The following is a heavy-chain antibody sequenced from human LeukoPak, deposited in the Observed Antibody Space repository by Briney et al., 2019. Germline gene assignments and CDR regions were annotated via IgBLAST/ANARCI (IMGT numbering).Heavy chain of an antibody. CDR2: IKHDGIEK. D-gene: IGHD6-13*01. CDR1: GFTFSNYY. J-gene: IGHJ4*02. CDR3: ARDPRTSSTSRNYFES. V-gene: IGHV3-7*01. Sequence: GGSLRLSCTASGFTFSNYYMSWVRQAPGKGPEWVANIKHDGIEKNYVDSVKGRFTISRDNARSSLYLQMNSLRVEDTAVYYCARDPRTSSTSRNYFESWGQGTLVTVSS.